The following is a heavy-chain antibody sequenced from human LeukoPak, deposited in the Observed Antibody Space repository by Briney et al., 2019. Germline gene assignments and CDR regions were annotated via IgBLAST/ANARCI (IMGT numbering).Heavy chain of an antibody. CDR2: INHSGST. J-gene: IGHJ4*02. CDR3: ARVNLRFGELSNDY. CDR1: GGSFSGYY. D-gene: IGHD3-10*01. Sequence: PSETLSLTCAVYGGSFSGYYWSWIRQPPGKGLEWIGEINHSGSTYYNPSLKSRVTISVDRSKNQFSLKLSSVTAADTAVYYCARVNLRFGELSNDYWGQGTLVTVSS. V-gene: IGHV4-34*01.